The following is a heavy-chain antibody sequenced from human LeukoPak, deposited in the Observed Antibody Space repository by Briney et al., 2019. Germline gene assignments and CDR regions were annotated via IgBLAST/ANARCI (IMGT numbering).Heavy chain of an antibody. D-gene: IGHD1-1*01. CDR1: GGTFSSYA. CDR2: IIPIFGTA. CDR3: ASLDKGNDVVFDY. V-gene: IGHV1-69*06. Sequence: GASVKVSCKASGGTFSSYAISWVRQAPGQGLEWMGGIIPIFGTANYAQKFQGRVTITADKSTSTAYMELSSLRSDDTAVYYCASLDKGNDVVFDYWGQGTLVTVSS. J-gene: IGHJ4*02.